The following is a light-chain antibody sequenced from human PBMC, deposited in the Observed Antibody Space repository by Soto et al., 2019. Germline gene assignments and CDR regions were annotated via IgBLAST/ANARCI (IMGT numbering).Light chain of an antibody. CDR3: QQRSNWPLLT. Sequence: EIVLTQSPATLSLSPGERATLSCRASQSVSNYLAWYQQKPGQAPRLLLYDASNRATGIPARFRGSGSGTDFTRTISSLEPEDFAVYYCQQRSNWPLLTFGGGTKVEIK. CDR2: DAS. J-gene: IGKJ4*01. CDR1: QSVSNY. V-gene: IGKV3-11*01.